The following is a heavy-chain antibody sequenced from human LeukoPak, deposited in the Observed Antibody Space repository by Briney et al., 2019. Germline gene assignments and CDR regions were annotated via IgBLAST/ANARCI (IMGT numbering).Heavy chain of an antibody. CDR3: ARASDSSGYYDY. V-gene: IGHV3-74*01. CDR2: INSDGSST. CDR1: GFTFSSSW. D-gene: IGHD3-22*01. J-gene: IGHJ4*02. Sequence: GGSLRLSCAASGFTFSSSWMHWVRQAPEKGLVWVSRINSDGSSTSYADSVKGRFTISRDNAKNTLFQQMNSLRAEDTAVYYCARASDSSGYYDYWGQGTLVTVSS.